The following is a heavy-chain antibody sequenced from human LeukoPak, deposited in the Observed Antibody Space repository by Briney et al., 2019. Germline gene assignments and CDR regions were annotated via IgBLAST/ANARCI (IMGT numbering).Heavy chain of an antibody. CDR2: ISSSGSTI. Sequence: PGGSLRLSCAASGFTFSDYYMSWIRQAPGKGLAWVSYISSSGSTIYYADSVKGRFTISRDNAKNSLYLQMNSLRAEDTAVYYCARVLLADGYKEMAVVGYFDYWGQGTLVTVSS. V-gene: IGHV3-11*04. D-gene: IGHD5-24*01. CDR1: GFTFSDYY. CDR3: ARVLLADGYKEMAVVGYFDY. J-gene: IGHJ4*02.